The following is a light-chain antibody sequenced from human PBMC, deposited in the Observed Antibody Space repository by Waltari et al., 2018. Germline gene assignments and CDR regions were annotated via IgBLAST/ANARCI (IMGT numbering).Light chain of an antibody. CDR1: QGISNY. CDR3: QQLNSYPLT. CDR2: SAS. V-gene: IGKV1-9*01. J-gene: IGKJ4*01. Sequence: DIQLTQSPSFLSASVRDRVTITGRASQGISNYLAWYQQKPVKAPKLLIYSASTLQSGVQSRFSGSGSGTEFSLTISSLQPEDFATYYCQQLNSYPLTFGGGTKVEIK.